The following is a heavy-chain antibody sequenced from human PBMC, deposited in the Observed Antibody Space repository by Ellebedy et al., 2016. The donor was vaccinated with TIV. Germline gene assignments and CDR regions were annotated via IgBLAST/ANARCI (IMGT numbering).Heavy chain of an antibody. CDR3: ATAYGDYVHDAFDI. D-gene: IGHD4-17*01. J-gene: IGHJ3*02. CDR1: GDTLTELS. CDR2: FDPEDGET. Sequence: AASVKVSCKVSGDTLTELSMHWSRQPPGKGLEWMGGFDPEDGETIYAQKFQGSVTMTEDTSTDTAYMALSSLRYEDTAGYYCATAYGDYVHDAFDIWGQGTMVTVSS. V-gene: IGHV1-24*01.